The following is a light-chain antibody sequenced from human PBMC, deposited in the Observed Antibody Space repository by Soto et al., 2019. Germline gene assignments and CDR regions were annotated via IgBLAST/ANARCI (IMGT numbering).Light chain of an antibody. CDR3: SSYTTRNTEV. CDR2: DVT. Sequence: SVLTSPASGYGSHRHSRSIFCIGTSSDVGAFNYVSWYQHHPGKAPQLIIYDVTSRPSGVSNRFSASKSGNTASLTISGLQAEDEADYYCSSYTTRNTEVFGTGTKVTVL. V-gene: IGLV2-14*03. J-gene: IGLJ1*01. CDR1: SSDVGAFNY.